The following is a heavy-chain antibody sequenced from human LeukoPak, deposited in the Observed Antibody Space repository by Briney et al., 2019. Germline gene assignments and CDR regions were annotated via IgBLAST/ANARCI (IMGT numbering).Heavy chain of an antibody. CDR3: ARERGYSYGYQIDY. CDR1: GGSISSDY. V-gene: IGHV4-59*01. CDR2: IYYTGNT. Sequence: SETLSLTCTVSGGSISSDYWSWIRQPPGKGLEWIGYIYYTGNTDYNPSLKSRLTISVDTSKNQFSLRLSSVTAADTGIYYCARERGYSYGYQIDYWGQGTLVTVSS. D-gene: IGHD5-18*01. J-gene: IGHJ4*02.